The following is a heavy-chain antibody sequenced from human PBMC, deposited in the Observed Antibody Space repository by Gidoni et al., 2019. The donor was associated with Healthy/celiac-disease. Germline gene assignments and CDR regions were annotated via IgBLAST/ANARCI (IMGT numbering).Heavy chain of an antibody. D-gene: IGHD2-2*01. Sequence: EVQLVAPGGGWVQPGRSLRPPCAAAGFTCDDYAMHWVRQAPGQGLEWVSGSSWNSGSIGYADSVKGRFTISRDNAKNSLYLLINSLRAEDTALYYCAKDLYQLLLIGAIHYWGHGTLVTVSS. CDR2: SSWNSGSI. V-gene: IGHV3-9*01. CDR3: AKDLYQLLLIGAIHY. J-gene: IGHJ4*01. CDR1: GFTCDDYA.